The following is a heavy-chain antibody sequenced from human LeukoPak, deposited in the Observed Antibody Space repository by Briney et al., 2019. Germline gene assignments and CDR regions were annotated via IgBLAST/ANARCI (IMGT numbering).Heavy chain of an antibody. CDR2: IGGGGRRT. CDR1: GFTFSNFA. Sequence: GSLRLSCAASGFTFSNFAMSWVRQAPGKGLEWVSAIGGGGRRTYYADSVKGRFTISRDNSKNTLYLQVNSLRAEDTAVYYCAKDLDTVVRGVFDYWGQGILVTVSS. V-gene: IGHV3-23*01. D-gene: IGHD3-10*01. J-gene: IGHJ4*02. CDR3: AKDLDTVVRGVFDY.